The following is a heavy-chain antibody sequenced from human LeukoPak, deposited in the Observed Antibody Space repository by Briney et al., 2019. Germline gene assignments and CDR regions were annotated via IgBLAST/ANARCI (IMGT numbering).Heavy chain of an antibody. CDR3: ARGMTYYYDSSGYYHDAFDI. J-gene: IGHJ3*02. CDR1: GFTFSSYG. Sequence: GGSLRLSCAASGFTFSSYGMHWVRQAPGKGLEWVAVIWYDGSNKYYADSVKGRFTISRDNSKNTLYLQMNSLRAEDTAVYYCARGMTYYYDSSGYYHDAFDIWGQGTMVTVSS. V-gene: IGHV3-33*01. D-gene: IGHD3-22*01. CDR2: IWYDGSNK.